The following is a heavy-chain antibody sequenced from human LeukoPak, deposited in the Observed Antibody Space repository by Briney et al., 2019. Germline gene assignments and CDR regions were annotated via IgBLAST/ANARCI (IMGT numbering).Heavy chain of an antibody. CDR1: GFTFSGSA. Sequence: PGGSLRLSYAASGFTFSGSAMHWVRQASGKGLEWVGRIRSKANSYATAYAASVKGRFTISRDDSKNTAYLQMNSLKTEDTAVYYCTRPGIVGATVDYWGQGTLVTVSS. D-gene: IGHD1-26*01. V-gene: IGHV3-73*01. CDR2: IRSKANSYAT. J-gene: IGHJ4*02. CDR3: TRPGIVGATVDY.